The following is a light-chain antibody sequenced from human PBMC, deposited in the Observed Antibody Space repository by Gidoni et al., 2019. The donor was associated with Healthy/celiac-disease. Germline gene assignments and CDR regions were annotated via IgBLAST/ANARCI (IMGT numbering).Light chain of an antibody. V-gene: IGLV2-18*02. CDR2: EVS. Sequence: QSALTQPPSVSGSPGQSVTIPCPGTSSDVGSYNRVSWYQQPPGTAPKLMIYEVSNRPSGVPDRFSGSKSGNTASLTISGLQAEDEADYYCSSYTSSSTPYVFGTGTKVTVL. CDR1: SSDVGSYNR. J-gene: IGLJ1*01. CDR3: SSYTSSSTPYV.